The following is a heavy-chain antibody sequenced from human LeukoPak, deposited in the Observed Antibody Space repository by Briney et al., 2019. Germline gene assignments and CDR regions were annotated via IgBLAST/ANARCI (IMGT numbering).Heavy chain of an antibody. Sequence: ASVKVSCKASGYTFTGYYIHWVRQAPGQGLEWMGWVNPRSGGTNYAQKFQGRVTMTRDTSISTAYMELSSLISDDTAVYYCARDIGDYYGSGSYWLLWGQGTLVTVSS. CDR3: ARDIGDYYGSGSYWLL. J-gene: IGHJ4*02. D-gene: IGHD3-10*01. V-gene: IGHV1-2*02. CDR2: VNPRSGGT. CDR1: GYTFTGYY.